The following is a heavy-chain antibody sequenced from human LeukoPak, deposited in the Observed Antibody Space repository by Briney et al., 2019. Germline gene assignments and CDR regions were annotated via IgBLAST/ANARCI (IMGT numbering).Heavy chain of an antibody. CDR1: GFTFDDYA. J-gene: IGHJ4*02. V-gene: IGHV3-9*01. CDR3: ARRHAVDY. D-gene: IGHD1-1*01. CDR2: ISWNSGSI. Sequence: GGSLRLSCAASGFTFDDYAMHWVRQAPGKGLEWVSGISWNSGSIGYADSVKGRFTISRDNAKNSLYLQMNSLRAEDTAVYYCARRHAVDYWGQGTLVTVSS.